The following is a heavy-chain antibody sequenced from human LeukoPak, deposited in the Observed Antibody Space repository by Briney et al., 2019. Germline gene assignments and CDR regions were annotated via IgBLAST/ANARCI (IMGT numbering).Heavy chain of an antibody. Sequence: GEALKISCKGSGYSFSSYWIGWVRQMPRKGLEWMGIVYPGDSDTKYSPSFQGHVTISADKSITTAYLQWSSLKASDTAMYYCARHDSGYDTGGIDYWGQGTLVTVSS. CDR3: ARHDSGYDTGGIDY. CDR1: GYSFSSYW. CDR2: VYPGDSDT. V-gene: IGHV5-51*01. J-gene: IGHJ4*02. D-gene: IGHD5-12*01.